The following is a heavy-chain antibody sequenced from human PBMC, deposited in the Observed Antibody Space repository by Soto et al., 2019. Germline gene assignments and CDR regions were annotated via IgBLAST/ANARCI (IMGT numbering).Heavy chain of an antibody. J-gene: IGHJ4*02. D-gene: IGHD2-15*01. CDR1: GGSISSGGYY. CDR3: ARDGRNCSGGSCPEYYFDY. CDR2: IYYSGST. V-gene: IGHV4-31*03. Sequence: QVQLQESGPGLVKPSQTLSLTCTVSGGSISSGGYYWSWIRQHPGKGLEWIGYIYYSGSTYYNPSLKSRVTISVDTSKNQFSLKLSSVTAADTAVYYCARDGRNCSGGSCPEYYFDYWGQGTLVTVSS.